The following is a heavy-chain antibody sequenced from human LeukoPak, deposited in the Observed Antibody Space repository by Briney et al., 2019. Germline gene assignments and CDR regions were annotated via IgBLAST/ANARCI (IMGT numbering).Heavy chain of an antibody. Sequence: ASVKVSCKASGGTFSSYAISLVRQAPGQGLEWMGRIIPIFGTANYAQKFQGRVTITTDESTSTAYMELSSLRSEDTAVYYCARGTIGPGETFDYWGQGTLVTVSS. J-gene: IGHJ4*02. CDR3: ARGTIGPGETFDY. CDR2: IIPIFGTA. D-gene: IGHD7-27*01. CDR1: GGTFSSYA. V-gene: IGHV1-69*05.